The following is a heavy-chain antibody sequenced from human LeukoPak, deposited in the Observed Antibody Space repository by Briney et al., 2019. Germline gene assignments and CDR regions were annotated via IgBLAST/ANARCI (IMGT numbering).Heavy chain of an antibody. CDR3: ARDSGGDTGAATLGY. CDR1: GGSISSYY. D-gene: IGHD2-15*01. CDR2: IYYRGST. V-gene: IGHV4-59*01. J-gene: IGHJ4*02. Sequence: SETLSLTCTVSGGSISSYYWSWIRQPPGKGLEWIGYIYYRGSTNYNPSLKSQVTISVDTSKNQFSLKLSSVTAADTAVYYCARDSGGDTGAATLGYWGQGTLVTVSS.